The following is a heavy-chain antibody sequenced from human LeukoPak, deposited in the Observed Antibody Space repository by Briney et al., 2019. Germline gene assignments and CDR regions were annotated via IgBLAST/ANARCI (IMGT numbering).Heavy chain of an antibody. J-gene: IGHJ4*02. CDR2: ISYTGTT. Sequence: SETLSLTCTVSSGSISSGDYYWSWIRQPPGKDLEWIGYISYTGTTYYNPSLRSRVTISEDTSKNLFSLKLNSVTAADTAVYYCARLGTAPFDYWGQGTLVTISS. CDR3: ARLGTAPFDY. D-gene: IGHD2-21*02. V-gene: IGHV4-30-4*08. CDR1: SGSISSGDYY.